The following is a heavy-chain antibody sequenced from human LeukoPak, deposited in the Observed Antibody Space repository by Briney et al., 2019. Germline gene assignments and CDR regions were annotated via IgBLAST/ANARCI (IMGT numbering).Heavy chain of an antibody. CDR3: ARDHCSGGSCYFPLDY. V-gene: IGHV4-34*01. CDR1: GGSFSGYY. Sequence: SETLSLTCAVYGGSFSGYYWSCIRQPPGKGLEWIGEINHSGSTNYNPSLTSRVTMSVDTSKNQFSLKLSSVTAADTAVYYCARDHCSGGSCYFPLDYWGQGTLVTVSS. J-gene: IGHJ4*02. D-gene: IGHD2-15*01. CDR2: INHSGST.